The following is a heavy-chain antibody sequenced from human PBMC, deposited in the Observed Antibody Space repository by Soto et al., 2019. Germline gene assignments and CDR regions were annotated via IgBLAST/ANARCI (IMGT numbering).Heavy chain of an antibody. V-gene: IGHV4-59*01. CDR2: IYYSGST. CDR1: GGSISSYY. J-gene: IGHJ5*02. CDR3: ARGAVAGPLDWFDP. Sequence: SETLSLTSTVSGGSISSYYWSWIRQPPGKGLEWIGYIYYSGSTNYNPSLKSRVTISVDTSKNQFSLKLSSVTAADTAVYYCARGAVAGPLDWFDPWGQGTLVTVSS. D-gene: IGHD6-19*01.